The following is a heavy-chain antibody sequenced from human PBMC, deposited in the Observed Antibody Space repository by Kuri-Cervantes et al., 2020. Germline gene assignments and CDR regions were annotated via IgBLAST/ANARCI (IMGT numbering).Heavy chain of an antibody. D-gene: IGHD5-18*01. Sequence: GGSLRLSCAASGFTFSGYGMHWVRQAPGKGLEWVANIKQDGSEKYYVDSVKGRFTISRDNAKNSLYLQMNSLRAEDTAVYYCARRTAMVNGFDYWGQGTLVTVSS. CDR2: IKQDGSEK. CDR1: GFTFSGYG. J-gene: IGHJ4*02. V-gene: IGHV3-7*01. CDR3: ARRTAMVNGFDY.